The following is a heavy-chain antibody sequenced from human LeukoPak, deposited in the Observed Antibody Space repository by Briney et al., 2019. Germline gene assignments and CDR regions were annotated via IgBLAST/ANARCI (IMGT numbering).Heavy chain of an antibody. J-gene: IGHJ5*02. V-gene: IGHV1-18*04. CDR3: ARSIAVAGNICWFDP. Sequence: ASVKVSCKAPGYTFTSYGISWVRQAPGQGLEWMGWISAYNGNTNYAQKLQGRVTMTTDTSTSTAYMELRSLRSDDTAVYYCARSIAVAGNICWFDPWGQGTLVTVSS. D-gene: IGHD6-19*01. CDR2: ISAYNGNT. CDR1: GYTFTSYG.